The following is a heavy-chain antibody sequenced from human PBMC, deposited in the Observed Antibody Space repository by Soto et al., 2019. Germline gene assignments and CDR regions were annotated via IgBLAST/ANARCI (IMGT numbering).Heavy chain of an antibody. V-gene: IGHV1-69*13. D-gene: IGHD1-26*01. CDR3: ARGSQRGELHHYYYGMDV. J-gene: IGHJ6*02. Sequence: SVKVSCNASGGTFSSYAISWVRQAPGQGLEWIGGIIPIFGTANYAQKFQGRVTITADESTSTAYMELSSLRSEDTAVYYCARGSQRGELHHYYYGMDVWGPGTTVTV. CDR1: GGTFSSYA. CDR2: IIPIFGTA.